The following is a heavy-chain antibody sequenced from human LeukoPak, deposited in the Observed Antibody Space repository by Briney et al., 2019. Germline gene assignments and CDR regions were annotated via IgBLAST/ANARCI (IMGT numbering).Heavy chain of an antibody. V-gene: IGHV1-18*01. CDR1: GYTFTSYG. Sequence: VASVKVSCKASGYTFTSYGISWVRQAPGQGLEWMGWISAYNGNTNYAQRLQGRVTMTTDTSTSTAYMELRSLRSDDTAVYYCARCGSGWYGWPSDYWGQGTLVTVSS. CDR2: ISAYNGNT. D-gene: IGHD6-19*01. J-gene: IGHJ4*02. CDR3: ARCGSGWYGWPSDY.